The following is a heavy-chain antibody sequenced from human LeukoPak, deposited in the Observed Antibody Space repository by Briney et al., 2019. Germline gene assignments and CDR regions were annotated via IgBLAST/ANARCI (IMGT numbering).Heavy chain of an antibody. CDR2: IYYSGST. CDR1: GGSISSYH. D-gene: IGHD1-14*01. Sequence: SXTLSLTCTVSGGSISSYHWSWIRQLPGKGLEWIGYIYYSGSTNYNPSLKRRVTISVETSKNQFSLNLSSVTAADTAVYYCAREIPGGRLDYWGQGTLVTVSS. J-gene: IGHJ4*02. CDR3: AREIPGGRLDY. V-gene: IGHV4-59*01.